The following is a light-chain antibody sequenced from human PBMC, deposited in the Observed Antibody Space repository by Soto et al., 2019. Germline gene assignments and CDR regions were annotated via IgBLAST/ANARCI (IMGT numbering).Light chain of an antibody. Sequence: QSALTQPPSASGSPGQSVTISCTGTSSDVGGYKYVSWYQQHPGKVPKLMIYEVSKRPSGVPDRFSGSKSGNTASLTVSGLQAEDEADYYCSSYAGSNIDYVFGTGTKVTVL. CDR3: SSYAGSNIDYV. V-gene: IGLV2-8*01. CDR2: EVS. CDR1: SSDVGGYKY. J-gene: IGLJ1*01.